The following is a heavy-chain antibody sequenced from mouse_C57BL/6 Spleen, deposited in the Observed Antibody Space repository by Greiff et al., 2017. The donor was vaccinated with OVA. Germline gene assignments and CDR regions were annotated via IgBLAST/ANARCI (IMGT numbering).Heavy chain of an antibody. J-gene: IGHJ1*03. CDR1: GYAFSSYW. CDR3: ARSGDYDACWYFDV. V-gene: IGHV1-80*01. CDR2: IYPGDGDT. D-gene: IGHD2-4*01. Sequence: LQESGAELVKPGASVKISCKASGYAFSSYWMNWVKQRPGKGLEWIGQIYPGDGDTNYNGKFKGKATLTAEKSSSTADMQRSSLTSEDAAVYFCARSGDYDACWYFDVWGKGTTVTVSS.